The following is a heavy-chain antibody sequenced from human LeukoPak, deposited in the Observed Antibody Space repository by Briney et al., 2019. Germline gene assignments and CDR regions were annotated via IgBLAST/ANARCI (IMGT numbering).Heavy chain of an antibody. V-gene: IGHV4-34*01. Sequence: SETLSLTCAVYGGSFSGYYWSWIRQPPGKGLEWIGEINHSGSTNYNPSLKSRVTISVDTSKNQVSLKLSSVPAADTAVYYCTRGPLLGFGKPETIDFDYWGQGTLVTVSS. CDR1: GGSFSGYY. CDR3: TRGPLLGFGKPETIDFDY. CDR2: INHSGST. D-gene: IGHD3-10*01. J-gene: IGHJ4*02.